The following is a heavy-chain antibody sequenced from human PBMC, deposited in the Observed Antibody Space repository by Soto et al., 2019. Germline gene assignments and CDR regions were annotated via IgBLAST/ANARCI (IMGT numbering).Heavy chain of an antibody. CDR3: AKVRVGIDVDFDY. J-gene: IGHJ4*02. Sequence: GGSLRLSCAASGFTFSSCAMSWVRQAPAKGLEWVSAIRDSDSGGTTYYADSVKGRFTTSRDDSKNTLYLQMSSLRAEDTAMYYCAKVRVGIDVDFDYWGQGALVTVSS. D-gene: IGHD2-21*01. CDR1: GFTFSSCA. V-gene: IGHV3-23*01. CDR2: IRDSDSGGTT.